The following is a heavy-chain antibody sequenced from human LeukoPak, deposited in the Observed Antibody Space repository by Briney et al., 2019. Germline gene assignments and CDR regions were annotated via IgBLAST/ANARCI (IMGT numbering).Heavy chain of an antibody. CDR1: GFTFSDYY. CDR2: ISSSGSTI. J-gene: IGHJ5*02. V-gene: IGHV3-11*01. D-gene: IGHD5-18*01. CDR3: ARVEYIYGYGS. Sequence: GGSLRLSCAASGFTFSDYYMSWIRQAPGKGLEWVSYISSSGSTICYADSVKGRFTISRDNGKNSLSLQMNSLRAEDTAVYYYARVEYIYGYGSWGQGTLVTVSS.